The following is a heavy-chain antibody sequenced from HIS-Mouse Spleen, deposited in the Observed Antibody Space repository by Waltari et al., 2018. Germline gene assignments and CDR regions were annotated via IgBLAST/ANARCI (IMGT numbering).Heavy chain of an antibody. Sequence: QVQLQQWGAGLLKPSETLSLTCAVYGGSFSGYYWSWIRQPPGKGLEWIGEINHSGSTNYNPSLKSRVTISVDTSKTQFSLKLSSVTAADTAVYYCARWTTVIDYYYYGMDVWGQGTTVTVSS. CDR1: GGSFSGYY. J-gene: IGHJ6*02. CDR3: ARWTTVIDYYYYGMDV. V-gene: IGHV4-34*01. D-gene: IGHD4-4*01. CDR2: INHSGST.